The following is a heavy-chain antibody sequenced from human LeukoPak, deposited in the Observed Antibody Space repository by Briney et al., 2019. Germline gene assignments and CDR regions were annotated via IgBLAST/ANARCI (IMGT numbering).Heavy chain of an antibody. CDR2: IYYSGSA. CDR1: GGSISTYY. Sequence: SDTLSLTCTVSGGSISTYYWSWVRQPPSKELEWIGYIYYSGSAYYKSSLRSRVTISVDTSKNQFSLKLTSVTAADTAVYYCARFWGLTGTKYYMDGWGKGTTVTVSS. CDR3: ARFWGLTGTKYYMDG. V-gene: IGHV4-59*07. D-gene: IGHD1-7*01. J-gene: IGHJ6*03.